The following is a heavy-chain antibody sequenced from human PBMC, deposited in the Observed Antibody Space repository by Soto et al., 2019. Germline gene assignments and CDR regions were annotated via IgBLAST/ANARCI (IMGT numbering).Heavy chain of an antibody. Sequence: EVQLVESGGGLVKPGGSLRLSCAASGFTFSSYSMNWVRQAPGKGLEWVSSISSSSSYIYYADSVKGRFTISRDNAKNSLYLQMNSLRAEDTAVYYCARADSSSGYGMDVWGQGTTDTVSS. CDR2: ISSSSSYI. CDR1: GFTFSSYS. V-gene: IGHV3-21*01. J-gene: IGHJ6*02. CDR3: ARADSSSGYGMDV. D-gene: IGHD6-6*01.